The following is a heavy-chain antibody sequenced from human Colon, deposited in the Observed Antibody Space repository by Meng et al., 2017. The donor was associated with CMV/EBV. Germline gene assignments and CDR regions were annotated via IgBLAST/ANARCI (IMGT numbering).Heavy chain of an antibody. J-gene: IGHJ4*02. CDR1: GFTFSTFA. D-gene: IGHD1-1*01. CDR2: IQSDGGEK. V-gene: IGHV3-30*02. CDR3: AKGRRSTAPYYFDS. Sequence: GESLKISCAASGFTFSTFAMHWVRQAPGKGLEWVAFIQSDGGEKHYGDSVKGRFTISRDNSKNTLYLQLNSLRAEDTAVYYCAKGRRSTAPYYFDSWGQGTLVTVSS.